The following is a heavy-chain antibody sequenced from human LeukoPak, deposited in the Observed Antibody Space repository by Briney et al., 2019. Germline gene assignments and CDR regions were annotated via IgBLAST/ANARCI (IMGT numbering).Heavy chain of an antibody. V-gene: IGHV1-18*01. J-gene: IGHJ4*02. D-gene: IGHD6-19*01. CDR3: VRSSDGRGWIPFDY. Sequence: GASVKVSCKASGYIFTSYGISWVRQAPGQGLEWMGWISPYNGDTNYAPKFQGRVTMTTDTSTTTAYMELRSLRSDDTAVYYCVRSSDGRGWIPFDYWGRGTPVIVSS. CDR1: GYIFTSYG. CDR2: ISPYNGDT.